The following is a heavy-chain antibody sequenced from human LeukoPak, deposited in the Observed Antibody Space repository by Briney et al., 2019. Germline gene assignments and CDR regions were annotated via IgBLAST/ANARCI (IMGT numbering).Heavy chain of an antibody. J-gene: IGHJ6*02. V-gene: IGHV4-4*07. D-gene: IGHD6-13*01. CDR1: GGSISSYY. CDR2: IYTSGST. Sequence: PSETLSLTCTVSGGSISSYYWSWLWQPAGKGLEWIGRIYTSGSTNYNPSLKSRVTMSVDTSKNQFSLKLSSVTAADTAVYYCARGSSSWSSYYYYGMDVWGQGTTVTVSS. CDR3: ARGSSSWSSYYYYGMDV.